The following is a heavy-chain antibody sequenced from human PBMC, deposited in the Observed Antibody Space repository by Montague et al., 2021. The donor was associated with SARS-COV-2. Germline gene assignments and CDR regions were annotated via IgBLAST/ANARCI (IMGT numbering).Heavy chain of an antibody. D-gene: IGHD1-26*01. CDR1: GASISTGIYY. Sequence: TLSLTCTVSGASISTGIYYWSWIRQPAGKGLEWIGRIRTTGHTDYNSSLESQVFMSVDTSTNQFSLSLTSVTAADTAVYFCARFGSGTLEFDLWGQGTRVTVAS. CDR2: IRTTGHT. V-gene: IGHV4-61*02. CDR3: ARFGSGTLEFDL. J-gene: IGHJ4*02.